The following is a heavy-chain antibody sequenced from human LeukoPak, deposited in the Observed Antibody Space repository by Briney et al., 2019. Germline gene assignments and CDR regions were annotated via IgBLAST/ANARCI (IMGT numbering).Heavy chain of an antibody. CDR3: AKHNVYTKHNFEY. J-gene: IGHJ4*02. Sequence: GGSLRLSCATSGFTFSDYYMSWIRQAPGKGLEWVSYISSSSTYINSADSVKGRFTISRDYPKNSLYLQMSSLRAEDTALYYCAKHNVYTKHNFEYWGQGTLVTVSS. D-gene: IGHD5/OR15-5a*01. CDR1: GFTFSDYY. CDR2: ISSSSTYI. V-gene: IGHV3-11*03.